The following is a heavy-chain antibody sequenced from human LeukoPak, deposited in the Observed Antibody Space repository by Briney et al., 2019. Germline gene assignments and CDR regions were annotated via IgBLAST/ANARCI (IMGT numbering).Heavy chain of an antibody. J-gene: IGHJ4*02. CDR1: GYTFTSYY. Sequence: VASVKVSCKASGYTFTSYYMHWVRQAPGQGLEWMGIINPSGGSTSYAQKFQGRVTMTRDMSTSTVYMELSSLRSEDTAVYYCARDPYDSSGSNLYYFDYWGQGTLVTVSS. CDR2: INPSGGST. V-gene: IGHV1-46*01. D-gene: IGHD3-22*01. CDR3: ARDPYDSSGSNLYYFDY.